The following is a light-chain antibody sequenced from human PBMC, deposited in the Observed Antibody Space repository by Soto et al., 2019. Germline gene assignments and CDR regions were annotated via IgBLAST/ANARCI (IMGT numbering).Light chain of an antibody. V-gene: IGKV1-6*01. CDR2: AAS. J-gene: IGKJ1*01. Sequence: QMTQSPSSLSASAGEKIIITCRASRDVGSDVSWYQQKPGKAPKLLIYAASSLQSGVPSRFSGSGSGTDFTLTISSLQPEDFATYYCLQDYNYPRTFGQGPRWIS. CDR1: RDVGSD. CDR3: LQDYNYPRT.